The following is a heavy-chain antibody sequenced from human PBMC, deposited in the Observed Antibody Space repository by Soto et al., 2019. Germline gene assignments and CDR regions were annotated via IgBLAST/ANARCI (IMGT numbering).Heavy chain of an antibody. J-gene: IGHJ4*02. CDR2: VYYNGNT. CDR3: ARLSGSYNDRYFDY. CDR1: GGSTSSSSYQ. Sequence: SETLSLTCTVSGGSTSSSSYQWVWIRQPPGKGLEWIGNVYYNGNTYYNPSLKNRLTISVDTSNNQFSLKVKSVTAADTAVYYCARLSGSYNDRYFDYWGQGTLVTVSS. D-gene: IGHD1-26*01. V-gene: IGHV4-39*01.